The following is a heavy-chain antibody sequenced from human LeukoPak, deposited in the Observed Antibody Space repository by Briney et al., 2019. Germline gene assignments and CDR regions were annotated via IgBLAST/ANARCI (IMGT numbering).Heavy chain of an antibody. D-gene: IGHD2-15*01. J-gene: IGHJ4*02. CDR1: GGSISSSSYY. V-gene: IGHV4-39*01. CDR2: IYYSGST. CDR3: ARQQVGGGSGPIFDY. Sequence: SETLSLTCTVSGGSISSSSYYWGWIRQPPGKGLEWIGSIYYSGSTYYNPSLKSRVTISVGTSKNQFSLKLSSVTAADTAVYYCARQQVGGGSGPIFDYWGQGTLVTVSS.